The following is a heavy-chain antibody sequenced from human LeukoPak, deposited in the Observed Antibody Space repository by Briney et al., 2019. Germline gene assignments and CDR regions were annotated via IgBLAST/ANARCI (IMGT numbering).Heavy chain of an antibody. CDR2: INPNSGGT. Sequence: GASVKVSCKASGYTFTSYYMHWVRQAPGQGLEWMGWINPNSGGTNYAQKFQGRVTMTRDTSISTAYMELSRLRSDDTAVYYCARRKGYNKSIDYWGQGTLVTVSS. CDR1: GYTFTSYY. CDR3: ARRKGYNKSIDY. D-gene: IGHD5-24*01. V-gene: IGHV1-2*02. J-gene: IGHJ4*02.